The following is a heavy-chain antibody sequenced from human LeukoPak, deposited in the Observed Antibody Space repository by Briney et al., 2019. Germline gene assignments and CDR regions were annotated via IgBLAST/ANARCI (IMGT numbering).Heavy chain of an antibody. J-gene: IGHJ4*02. D-gene: IGHD2-15*01. Sequence: ASVKVSCKASGYTFTSYDINWVRQATGQGLEWMGWMNPNSGNTGYAQKLQGRVTMTTDTSTSTAYMELRSLRSDDTAVYYCARSPDCSGGSCQLDYWGQGTLVTVSS. CDR1: GYTFTSYD. CDR2: MNPNSGNT. CDR3: ARSPDCSGGSCQLDY. V-gene: IGHV1-8*01.